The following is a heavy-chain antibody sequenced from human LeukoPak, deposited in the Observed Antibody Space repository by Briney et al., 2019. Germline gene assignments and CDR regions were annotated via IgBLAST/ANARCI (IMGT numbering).Heavy chain of an antibody. J-gene: IGHJ6*03. CDR3: ARLVSYDVLTENFYKYYMDV. CDR2: IYYTGST. D-gene: IGHD3-9*01. Sequence: SETLSLTCTVSSGSISSNNYYWGWLRQPPGKGLEWLGSIYYTGSTFYNPSLKSRVTMSLDALKNQFTLKVTSVTATDTAVYYCARLVSYDVLTENFYKYYMDVWGKGTTVTVSS. CDR1: SGSISSNNYY. V-gene: IGHV4-39*01.